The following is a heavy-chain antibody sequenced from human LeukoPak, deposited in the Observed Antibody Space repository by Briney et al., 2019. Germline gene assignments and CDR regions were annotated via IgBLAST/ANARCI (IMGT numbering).Heavy chain of an antibody. CDR3: ARDRSSGWYLTPGFDP. Sequence: PGGSLRLTCAASGFTFSNCWLSWVRQAPGKGQEWVASIKQDGSEKYYVDSVKGRFTISRDNAKNSLYLQINSLRAEDTAVYYCARDRSSGWYLTPGFDPWGQGTLVSVS. CDR2: IKQDGSEK. D-gene: IGHD6-19*01. J-gene: IGHJ5*02. V-gene: IGHV3-7*04. CDR1: GFTFSNCW.